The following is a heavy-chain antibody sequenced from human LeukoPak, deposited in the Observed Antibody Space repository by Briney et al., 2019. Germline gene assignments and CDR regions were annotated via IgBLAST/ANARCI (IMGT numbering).Heavy chain of an antibody. CDR2: IYTSGST. CDR1: GGSISSGSYY. CDR3: ARVRFVVVPAATYNWFDP. D-gene: IGHD2-2*01. J-gene: IGHJ5*02. V-gene: IGHV4-61*02. Sequence: SETLSLTCTVSGGSISSGSYYWSWIRQPAGKGLEWIGRIYTSGSTNYNPSLKSRVTMSVDTSKNQFSLKLSSVTAADTAVYYCARVRFVVVPAATYNWFDPWGQGTLVTVSS.